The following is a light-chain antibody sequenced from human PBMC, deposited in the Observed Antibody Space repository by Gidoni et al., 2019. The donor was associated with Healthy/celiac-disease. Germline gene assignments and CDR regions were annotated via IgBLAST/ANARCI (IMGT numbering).Light chain of an antibody. V-gene: IGKV1-39*01. CDR1: QRISSY. J-gene: IGKJ1*01. CDR3: QQRYSTPPT. Sequence: DIKRTQSPSSLSASVGDRVTITCRASQRISSYLNWYQQKPGQAPKLLIYAASSLHSGVPSRFSGSGSGTDFTLTISSLQPEDFATYYCQQRYSTPPTFGQGTKVEIK. CDR2: AAS.